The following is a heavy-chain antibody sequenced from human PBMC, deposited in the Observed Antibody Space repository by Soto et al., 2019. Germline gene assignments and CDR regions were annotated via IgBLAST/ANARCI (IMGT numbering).Heavy chain of an antibody. V-gene: IGHV1-2*04. J-gene: IGHJ3*02. CDR2: INPNSGGT. D-gene: IGHD3-3*01. Sequence: ASVKVSCKASGYTFTGYYMHWVRHAPGQGLEWMGWINPNSGGTNYAQKFQGWVTMTRDTSISTAYMELSRLRSDDTAVYYCASEVFGGVGAFAIWGQGTMVTVS. CDR1: GYTFTGYY. CDR3: ASEVFGGVGAFAI.